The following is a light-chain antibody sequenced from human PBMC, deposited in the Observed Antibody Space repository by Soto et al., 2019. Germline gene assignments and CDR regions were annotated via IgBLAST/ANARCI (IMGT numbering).Light chain of an antibody. CDR2: GAS. CDR1: QSVSSSY. Sequence: EIVLTQSPGTLSLSPGERATLSCRASQSVSSSYLDWYQQKPGQAPRLIIYGASSRATGIPDRFSGSGSGTDFTLTISRMEPEDFAVYYCQQYGSSLFTFGPGTKVDIK. CDR3: QQYGSSLFT. V-gene: IGKV3-20*01. J-gene: IGKJ3*01.